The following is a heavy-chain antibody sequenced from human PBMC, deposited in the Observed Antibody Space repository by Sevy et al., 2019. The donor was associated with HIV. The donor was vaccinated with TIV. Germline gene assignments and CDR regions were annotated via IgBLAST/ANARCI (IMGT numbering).Heavy chain of an antibody. J-gene: IGHJ4*02. CDR2: IQYDGSNK. D-gene: IGHD2-21*01. CDR3: VKEGGGEGGDH. V-gene: IGHV3-30*02. CDR1: GFSYSSYG. Sequence: GGSLRLSCAASGFSYSSYGMHGVRQAPGKGLGGVAYIQYDGSNKDYADSVKGRFTISRDNSKNTLDLQMNSLRVEDTAVYYCVKEGGGEGGDHWGQGTLVTVSS.